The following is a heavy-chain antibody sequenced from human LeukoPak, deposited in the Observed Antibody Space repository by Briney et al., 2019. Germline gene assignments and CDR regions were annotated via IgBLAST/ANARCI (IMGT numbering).Heavy chain of an antibody. V-gene: IGHV3-73*01. CDR1: GFTLSGSA. CDR2: IRSKANSYAT. Sequence: GGSLKLSCAASGFTLSGSAMHWVRQASGKGLEWVGRIRSKANSYATAYAASVKGRFTISRDDSKNTAYLQMNSLKTEDTAVYYCTSYHYGMDVWGQGTTVTVSS. J-gene: IGHJ6*02. CDR3: TSYHYGMDV.